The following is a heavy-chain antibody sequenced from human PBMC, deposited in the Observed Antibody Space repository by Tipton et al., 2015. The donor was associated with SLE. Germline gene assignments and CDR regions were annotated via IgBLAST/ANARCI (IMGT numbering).Heavy chain of an antibody. V-gene: IGHV4-59*01. Sequence: TLSLTCTVSGGSISSYYWSWIRQPPGKGLEWIGYIYYSGTTSYNPSLKSRVTISVDTSKNQFSLNLSSATAADTAVYYCARRATYNSGWYHDYWGQGTLVTVSS. CDR3: ARRATYNSGWYHDY. CDR1: GGSISSYY. J-gene: IGHJ4*02. CDR2: IYYSGTT. D-gene: IGHD6-19*01.